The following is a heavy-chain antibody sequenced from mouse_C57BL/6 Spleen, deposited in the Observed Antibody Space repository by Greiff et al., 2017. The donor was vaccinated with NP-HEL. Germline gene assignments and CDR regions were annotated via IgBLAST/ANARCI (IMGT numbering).Heavy chain of an antibody. CDR3: ARWGYDYDGYFDY. CDR2: IYPGGGYT. CDR1: GYTFTNYW. Sequence: QVQLQQSGAELVRPGTSVKMSCKASGYTFTNYWIGWAKQRPGHGLEWIGDIYPGGGYTNYNEKFKGKATLTADKSSSTAYMQFSSLTSEDSASYYCARWGYDYDGYFDYWGQGTTLTVSS. J-gene: IGHJ2*01. D-gene: IGHD2-4*01. V-gene: IGHV1-63*01.